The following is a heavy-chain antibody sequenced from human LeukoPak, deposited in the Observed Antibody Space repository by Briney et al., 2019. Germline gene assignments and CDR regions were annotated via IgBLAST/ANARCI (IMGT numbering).Heavy chain of an antibody. CDR2: ISSGGSTI. Sequence: GGSLRLSCAASGFTFSSYEMNWVRQAPGKGLEWVSYISSGGSTIYYAYSVKGRFTISRDNAKNSLYLQMNSLRAEDTAVYYCARDRGPYYYASRPESPDAFDIWGQGTMVTVSS. V-gene: IGHV3-48*03. CDR3: ARDRGPYYYASRPESPDAFDI. D-gene: IGHD3-10*01. CDR1: GFTFSSYE. J-gene: IGHJ3*02.